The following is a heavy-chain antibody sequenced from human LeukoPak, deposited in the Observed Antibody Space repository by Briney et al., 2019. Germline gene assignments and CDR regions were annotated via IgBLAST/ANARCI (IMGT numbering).Heavy chain of an antibody. CDR2: IYYSGNT. Sequence: SETLSLTCTVSGDSISSYYWSWIRQPPGKGLEWIGYIYYSGNTNYNPSLRSRVTISVDTSKKQFSLKLSSVTAADTAVYYCARDRCSGGSCNFDYWGQGTLVTVSS. V-gene: IGHV4-59*08. CDR3: ARDRCSGGSCNFDY. CDR1: GDSISSYY. D-gene: IGHD2-15*01. J-gene: IGHJ4*02.